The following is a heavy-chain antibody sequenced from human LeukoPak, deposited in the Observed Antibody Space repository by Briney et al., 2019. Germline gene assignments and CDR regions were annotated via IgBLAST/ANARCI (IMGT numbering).Heavy chain of an antibody. CDR3: ARGNRIQLCHDY. Sequence: KPSETLSLTCAVYGGSFSGYYWSWIRQPPGKGLEWIGEINHSGSTNYNPSLKSRVTISVDTSKNQFSLKLSSVTAADTAVYYCARGNRIQLCHDYWGQGTLVTVSS. CDR1: GGSFSGYY. D-gene: IGHD5-18*01. J-gene: IGHJ4*02. CDR2: INHSGST. V-gene: IGHV4-34*01.